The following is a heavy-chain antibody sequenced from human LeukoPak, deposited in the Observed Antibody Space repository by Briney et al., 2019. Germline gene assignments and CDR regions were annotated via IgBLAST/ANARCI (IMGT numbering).Heavy chain of an antibody. CDR1: GFTFSSYW. V-gene: IGHV3-7*01. D-gene: IGHD1-7*01. Sequence: PGGSLRLSCAASGFTFSSYWMSWVRQAPGKGLEWVANIKQDGSEKYYVDSVKGRFTISRDNSKNTLYLQMNSLRAEDTAVYYCAKGAGYNWNYGVSPRKAHFDYWGQGTLVTVSS. CDR3: AKGAGYNWNYGVSPRKAHFDY. J-gene: IGHJ4*02. CDR2: IKQDGSEK.